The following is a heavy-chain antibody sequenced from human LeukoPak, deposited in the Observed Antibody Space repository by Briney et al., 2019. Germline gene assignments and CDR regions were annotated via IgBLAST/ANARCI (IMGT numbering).Heavy chain of an antibody. CDR1: GFTFSSYG. D-gene: IGHD6-13*01. CDR2: IWYGGSNK. Sequence: PGGSLRLSCAASGFTFSSYGMHWVRQAPGKGLEWVAVIWYGGSNKYYADSVKGRFTISRDNSKNTLYLQMNSLRAEDTAVYYCARQQLARGDDAFDIWGQGTMVTVSS. J-gene: IGHJ3*02. CDR3: ARQQLARGDDAFDI. V-gene: IGHV3-33*08.